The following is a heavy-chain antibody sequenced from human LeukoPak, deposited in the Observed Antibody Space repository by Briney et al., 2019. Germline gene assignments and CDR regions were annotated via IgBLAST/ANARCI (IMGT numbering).Heavy chain of an antibody. Sequence: GGSLRLSCAASGFTFSSYEMNWVRQAPGKGLEWVSYISSSGSTIYYADSVKGRFTISRDNAKNSLYLQMNSLRAEDTAVYCCARGSSVYCSSTSCYDGFSSWFDPWGQGTLVTVSS. J-gene: IGHJ5*02. V-gene: IGHV3-48*03. D-gene: IGHD2-2*01. CDR1: GFTFSSYE. CDR3: ARGSSVYCSSTSCYDGFSSWFDP. CDR2: ISSSGSTI.